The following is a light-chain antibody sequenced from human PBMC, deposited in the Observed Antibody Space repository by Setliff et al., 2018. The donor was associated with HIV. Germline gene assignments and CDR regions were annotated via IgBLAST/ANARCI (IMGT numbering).Light chain of an antibody. CDR2: DVT. CDR3: CSYAGGDTWI. V-gene: IGLV2-23*02. J-gene: IGLJ2*01. CDR1: SSDIGGYES. Sequence: QSVLTQPASVSGSPGQSITISCTGSSSDIGGYESVSWYQQHPGEVPKLMIYDVTKRPSGVSNRFSASKSGNTASLTISGLQAEDEAHYYCCSYAGGDTWIFGGGTKVTVL.